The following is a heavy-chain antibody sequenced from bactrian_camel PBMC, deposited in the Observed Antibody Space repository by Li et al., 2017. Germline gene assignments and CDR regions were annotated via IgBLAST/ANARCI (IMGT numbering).Heavy chain of an antibody. CDR1: GFTFRSYA. CDR3: NLNCPSDTVGGTDFDL. Sequence: DVQLVESGGGLVQPGGSLRLSCAASGFTFRSYAMSWVRQAPGKGLEWVSRILGHGRTYYADSVKGRFTVSQGSAKNSLYLQMNSLKPEDTGMYYCNLNCPSDTVGGTDFDLWGQGTQVTVS. V-gene: IGHV3S10*01. J-gene: IGHJ6*01. D-gene: IGHD7*01. CDR2: ILGHGRT.